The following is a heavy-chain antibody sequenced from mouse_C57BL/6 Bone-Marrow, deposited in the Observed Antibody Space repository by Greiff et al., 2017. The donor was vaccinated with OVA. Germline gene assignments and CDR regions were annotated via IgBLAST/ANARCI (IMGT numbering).Heavy chain of an antibody. V-gene: IGHV2-5*01. CDR3: AKTPSGYDGFMDY. D-gene: IGHD2-2*01. CDR1: GFSLTSYG. CDR2: IWRGGST. Sequence: QVQLQQSGPGLVQPSQSLSITCTVSGFSLTSYGVHWVRQSPGKGLEWLGVIWRGGSTDYNAAFMSRLSITKDNSKCQVFFKMNSLQADDTAIYYCAKTPSGYDGFMDYWGQGTSVTVSS. J-gene: IGHJ4*01.